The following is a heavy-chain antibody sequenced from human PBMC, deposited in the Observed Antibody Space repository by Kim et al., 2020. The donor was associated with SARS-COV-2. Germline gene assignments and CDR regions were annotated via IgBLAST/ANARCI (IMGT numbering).Heavy chain of an antibody. D-gene: IGHD3-10*01. Sequence: ASVKVSCKASGYTFTSYAMHWVRQAPGQRLEWMGWINAGNGNTKYSQKFQGRVTITRDTSASTAYMELSSQRSEDTAVYYCARGDYYGSGSYDWGQGTLVTVSS. CDR2: INAGNGNT. CDR3: ARGDYYGSGSYD. J-gene: IGHJ4*02. V-gene: IGHV1-3*01. CDR1: GYTFTSYA.